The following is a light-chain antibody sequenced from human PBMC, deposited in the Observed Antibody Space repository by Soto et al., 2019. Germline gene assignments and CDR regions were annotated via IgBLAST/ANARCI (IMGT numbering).Light chain of an antibody. Sequence: EIVLTQSPGTLSLSPGVRATLSCRASQSVSNNYLAWYQQKPGQAPRRLIYGASSRATGIPDRFSGSGSGTDFTLTISRLEPEDFAVYYCQQYGSSPTFGEGTRLEIK. CDR3: QQYGSSPT. J-gene: IGKJ5*01. CDR1: QSVSNNY. V-gene: IGKV3-20*01. CDR2: GAS.